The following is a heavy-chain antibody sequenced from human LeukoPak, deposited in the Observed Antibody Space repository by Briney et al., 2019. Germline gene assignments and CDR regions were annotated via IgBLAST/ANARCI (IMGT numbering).Heavy chain of an antibody. J-gene: IGHJ4*02. CDR1: GGSISSYY. Sequence: SETQSLTCTVSGGSISSYYWSWIRQPPGKGLEWIGYIYYSGSTNYNPSLKSRVTISVDTSKNQFSLKLSSVTAADTAVYYCASGGLASSHFDYWGQGTLVTVSS. V-gene: IGHV4-59*12. CDR3: ASGGLASSHFDY. D-gene: IGHD3-16*01. CDR2: IYYSGST.